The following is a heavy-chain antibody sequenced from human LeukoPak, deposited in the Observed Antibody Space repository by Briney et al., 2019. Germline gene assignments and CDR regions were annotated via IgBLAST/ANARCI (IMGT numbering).Heavy chain of an antibody. D-gene: IGHD1-26*01. Sequence: AXVKLSCKVSGYTFTDYYMHWVPQAPGKGVEWMGLVYPEDGETIYAEKFEGRVTITEETYTNKDYMEKSSLRSEDTAVYYCATPRYSGSYGDAFDIWGQGTMVTVSS. CDR2: VYPEDGET. J-gene: IGHJ3*02. V-gene: IGHV1-69-2*01. CDR3: ATPRYSGSYGDAFDI. CDR1: GYTFTDYY.